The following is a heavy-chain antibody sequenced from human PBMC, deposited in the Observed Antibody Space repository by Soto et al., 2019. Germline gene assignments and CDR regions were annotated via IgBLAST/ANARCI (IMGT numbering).Heavy chain of an antibody. CDR1: GFMFSSYG. CDR2: IHPSGGST. J-gene: IGHJ4*02. D-gene: IGHD3-9*01. V-gene: IGHV3-23*01. Sequence: PGGSLRLSCAAAGFMFSSYGMSWVRQAPGKGLQWVATIHPSGGSTHYAESVRGRFTISRGNSRDTLYLQMNSLRAEDTAVYYCAKDPSTGPPDCWGQGALVTVSS. CDR3: AKDPSTGPPDC.